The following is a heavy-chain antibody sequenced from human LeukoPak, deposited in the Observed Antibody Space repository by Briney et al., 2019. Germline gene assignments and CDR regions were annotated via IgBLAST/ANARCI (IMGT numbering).Heavy chain of an antibody. D-gene: IGHD2-21*01. V-gene: IGHV3-9*03. Sequence: PGRSLRLSCTVSGFTFDDYAMHWVRQAPGKGLEWVSGISWNSGSIGYAGSVKGRFTISRDNAKNSLYLQMNSLRAEDMALYYCAKDGCGGDCYIDYWGQGTLVTVS. J-gene: IGHJ4*02. CDR3: AKDGCGGDCYIDY. CDR1: GFTFDDYA. CDR2: ISWNSGSI.